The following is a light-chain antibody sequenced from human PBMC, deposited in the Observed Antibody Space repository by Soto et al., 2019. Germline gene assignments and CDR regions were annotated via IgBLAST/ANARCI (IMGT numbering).Light chain of an antibody. CDR2: DSS. V-gene: IGKV3-11*01. Sequence: EIVLTQSPATLSLSPGERATLSCRASQSVSSYLAWYQQKPGQAPRLLIYDSSNMATGIPARFSGSGSGTDFTITISSLEPEDFAVYYCQQRSNWPWTFGQGTKVEIK. CDR1: QSVSSY. J-gene: IGKJ1*01. CDR3: QQRSNWPWT.